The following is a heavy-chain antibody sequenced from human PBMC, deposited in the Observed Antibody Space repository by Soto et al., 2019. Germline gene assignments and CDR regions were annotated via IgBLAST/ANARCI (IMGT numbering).Heavy chain of an antibody. D-gene: IGHD2-15*01. Sequence: GGSLRLSCAASGFTFSSYGMHWVRQAPGKGLEWVAVIWYDGSNKYYADSVKGRFTISRDNSKNTLYLQMNSLRAEDTAVYYCARQPSPILYYFDYWGQGTLVTVSS. CDR3: ARQPSPILYYFDY. CDR1: GFTFSSYG. CDR2: IWYDGSNK. V-gene: IGHV3-33*01. J-gene: IGHJ4*02.